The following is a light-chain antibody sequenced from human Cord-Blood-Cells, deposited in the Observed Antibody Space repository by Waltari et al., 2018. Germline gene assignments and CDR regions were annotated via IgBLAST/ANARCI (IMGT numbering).Light chain of an antibody. CDR3: SSYTSSSTVV. Sequence: QSASAQPASVPGSPGQSIALSRTGTNSDVGGYNYVAWYQQHPGKAPKLMIYDVSNRPSGFSNRFSGSKSGNTASLTISGLQAEDEADYYCSSYTSSSTVVFGGGTKLTVL. CDR2: DVS. V-gene: IGLV2-14*01. CDR1: NSDVGGYNY. J-gene: IGLJ2*01.